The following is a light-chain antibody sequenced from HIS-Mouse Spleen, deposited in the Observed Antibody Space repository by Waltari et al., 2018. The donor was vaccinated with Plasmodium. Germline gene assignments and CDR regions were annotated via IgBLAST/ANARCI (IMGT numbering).Light chain of an antibody. V-gene: IGKV1-5*03. CDR3: QQYNSYSWT. J-gene: IGKJ1*01. CDR1: QSISSW. CDR2: NAY. Sequence: DIQMTKSPSTLSASVGDRVTITCRASQSISSWLAWYKQKPGKAPKLLLYNAYSLESGVPSRFSGSGSGTEFTLTISSLQPDDFATYYCQQYNSYSWTFGQGTKVEIK.